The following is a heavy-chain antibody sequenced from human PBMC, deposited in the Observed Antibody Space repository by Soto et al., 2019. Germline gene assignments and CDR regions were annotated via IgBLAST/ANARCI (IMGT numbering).Heavy chain of an antibody. V-gene: IGHV3-21*01. CDR1: GFTFSSYS. CDR3: ARSDSYYYDSSGYLRRGGMVDYFDY. Sequence: EVQLVESGGGLVKPGGSLRLSCAASGFTFSSYSMNWVRQAPGKGLEWVSSISSSSSYIYYADSVKGRFTISRDNAKNSLYLQMNSLRAEDTAVYYCARSDSYYYDSSGYLRRGGMVDYFDYWGQGTLVTVSS. J-gene: IGHJ4*02. CDR2: ISSSSSYI. D-gene: IGHD3-22*01.